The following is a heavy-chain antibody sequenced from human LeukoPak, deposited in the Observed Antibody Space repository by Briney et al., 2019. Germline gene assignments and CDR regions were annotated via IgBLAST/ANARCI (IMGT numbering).Heavy chain of an antibody. CDR1: GGSFSGYY. V-gene: IGHV4-34*01. J-gene: IGHJ4*02. CDR3: ARAKKAVAGFFDY. CDR2: INHSGST. Sequence: SETLSLTCAVYGGSFSGYYWSWIRQPPGKGLEWIGEINHSGSTNYNPSLKSRVTISVDTSKNQFSLKLSSVTAADTAVYYCARAKKAVAGFFDYWGQGTLVTVSS. D-gene: IGHD6-19*01.